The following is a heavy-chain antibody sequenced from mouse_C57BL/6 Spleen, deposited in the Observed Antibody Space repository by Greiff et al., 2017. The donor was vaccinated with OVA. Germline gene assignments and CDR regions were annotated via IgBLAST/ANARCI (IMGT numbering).Heavy chain of an antibody. CDR3: ARGGTAQASWLAY. J-gene: IGHJ3*01. Sequence: VQLQQPGAELVKPGASVKMSCKASGYTFTSYWITWVKQRPGQGLEWIGDIYPGSGSTNYNEKFKSKATLTVDTSSSTAYMQLSSLTSEDAAVYYCARGGTAQASWLAYWGQGTLVTVSA. V-gene: IGHV1-55*01. CDR2: IYPGSGST. D-gene: IGHD3-2*02. CDR1: GYTFTSYW.